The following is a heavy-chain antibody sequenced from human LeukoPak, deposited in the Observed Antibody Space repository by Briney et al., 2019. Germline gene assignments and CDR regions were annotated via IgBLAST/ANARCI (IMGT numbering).Heavy chain of an antibody. CDR2: INPNSGGT. CDR1: GYTSTGYY. Sequence: ASVKVSCKASGYTSTGYYMHWVRQAPGQGLEWMGWINPNSGGTNYAQKFQGRVTMTRDTSISTAYMELSRLRSDDTAVYYCARDRNSYGYNWFDPWGQGTLVTVSS. J-gene: IGHJ5*02. V-gene: IGHV1-2*02. CDR3: ARDRNSYGYNWFDP. D-gene: IGHD5-18*01.